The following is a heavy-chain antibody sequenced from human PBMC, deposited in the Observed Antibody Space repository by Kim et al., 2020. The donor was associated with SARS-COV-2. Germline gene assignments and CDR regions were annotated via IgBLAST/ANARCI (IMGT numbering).Heavy chain of an antibody. CDR2: IGHGGTTI. Sequence: GGSLRLSCAASGFSFSTYEMNWVRKAPGKGLQWVAYIGHGGTTIYYADSVKGRFTISRDNAKNSLYLQMNSLRAEDTAVYYCARDRVGVRGINDYCGQGTLCSVSS. D-gene: IGHD3-10*01. J-gene: IGHJ4*02. V-gene: IGHV3-48*03. CDR1: GFSFSTYE. CDR3: ARDRVGVRGINDY.